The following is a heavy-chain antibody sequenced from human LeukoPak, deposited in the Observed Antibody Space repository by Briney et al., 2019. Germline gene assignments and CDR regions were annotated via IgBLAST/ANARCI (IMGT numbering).Heavy chain of an antibody. CDR2: ISSSGSTI. J-gene: IGHJ4*02. CDR3: ARSQEVTIFGVVITMNPPYYFDY. D-gene: IGHD3-3*01. CDR1: GFTFSSYS. V-gene: IGHV3-48*04. Sequence: PGGSLTLSCAASGFTFSSYSMKWVRQAPGKGLEGVSYISSSGSTIYYADSVKRRFTLSRDNAKNSLYLQMNSLRAEDTAVYYCARSQEVTIFGVVITMNPPYYFDYWGQGTLVTVSS.